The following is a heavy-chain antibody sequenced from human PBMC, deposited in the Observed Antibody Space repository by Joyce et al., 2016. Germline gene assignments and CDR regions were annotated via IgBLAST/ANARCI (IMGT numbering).Heavy chain of an antibody. CDR3: AKDRETSAVLDF. CDR1: GFTFRSYG. CDR2: ISNDGKNK. D-gene: IGHD6-25*01. J-gene: IGHJ4*02. Sequence: QAQLVESGGGVVQPGRSLRLSCAVSGFTFRSYGMHWVRQGPGKGLGWVAVISNDGKNKNYADSVKGRFTVSRDNSKKILSLQMNSLRPEDTAVYYCAKDRETSAVLDFWGQGTPVTVSS. V-gene: IGHV3-30*18.